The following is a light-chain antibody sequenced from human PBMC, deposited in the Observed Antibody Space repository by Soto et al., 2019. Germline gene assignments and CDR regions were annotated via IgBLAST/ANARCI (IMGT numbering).Light chain of an antibody. V-gene: IGKV1-12*01. CDR3: QPAVRFPLS. J-gene: IGKJ4*01. Sequence: DIQMTQSPSSVSASIGDRVTISCRASQSIYKWLVWYQQKPGKAPKLLIYAASSLQSGVPSRFSRSGYGTDFTLTLSSLPPEDFATYYCQPAVRFPLSFGGGTKVEI. CDR2: AAS. CDR1: QSIYKW.